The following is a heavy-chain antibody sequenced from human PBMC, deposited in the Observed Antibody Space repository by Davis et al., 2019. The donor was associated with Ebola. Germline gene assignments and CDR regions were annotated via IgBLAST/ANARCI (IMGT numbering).Heavy chain of an antibody. CDR2: ISYDGSNK. V-gene: IGHV3-30*03. CDR1: GFTFSSYG. D-gene: IGHD4-11*01. Sequence: GESLKISCAASGFTFSSYGMHWVRQAPGKGLEWVAVISYDGSNKYYADSVKGRFTISRDNSKNTLYLQMNSLRAEDTAVYYCARGSYSNLYFDYWGQGTLVTVSS. CDR3: ARGSYSNLYFDY. J-gene: IGHJ4*02.